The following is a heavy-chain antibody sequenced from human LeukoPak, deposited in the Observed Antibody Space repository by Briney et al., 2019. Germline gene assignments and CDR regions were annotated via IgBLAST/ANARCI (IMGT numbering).Heavy chain of an antibody. CDR2: IYTSGST. CDR3: ARSTYYYDSSGYFVGYFQH. Sequence: PSETLSLTCTVSGGSISSYYWSWIRQPPGKGLEWIGYIYTSGSTNYNPSLKSRVTMSVDTSKNQFSLKLSSVTAADTAVYYCARSTYYYDSSGYFVGYFQHWGQGTLVTVSS. CDR1: GGSISSYY. V-gene: IGHV4-4*08. D-gene: IGHD3-22*01. J-gene: IGHJ1*01.